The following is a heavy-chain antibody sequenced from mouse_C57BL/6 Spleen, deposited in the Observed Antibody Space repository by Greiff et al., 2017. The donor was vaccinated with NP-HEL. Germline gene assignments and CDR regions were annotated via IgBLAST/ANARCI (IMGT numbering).Heavy chain of an antibody. J-gene: IGHJ2*01. CDR2: INPSSGYT. D-gene: IGHD2-4*01. V-gene: IGHV1-7*01. CDR1: GYTFTSYW. Sequence: VQLQQSGAELAKPGASVKLSCKASGYTFTSYWMHWVKQRPGQGLEWIGYINPSSGYTKYNQKFKDKATLTADKSSSTAYMQLSSLTYEDSAVYYCLIYDDYDAGGFDYWGQGTTLTVSS. CDR3: LIYDDYDAGGFDY.